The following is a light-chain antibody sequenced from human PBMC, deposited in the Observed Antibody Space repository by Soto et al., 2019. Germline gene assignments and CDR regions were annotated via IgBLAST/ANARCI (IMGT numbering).Light chain of an antibody. CDR3: GTWDSSLSVVV. CDR2: DNN. V-gene: IGLV1-51*01. J-gene: IGLJ2*01. CDR1: SSNIGNKY. Sequence: QSVLTQPPSVSAAPGQKVTISCSGSSSNIGNKYVSWYQQLPGTAPKLLIYDNNKRPSGIPDRFSGSKSGTSATLGITGLQTGDEADYYLGTWDSSLSVVVFGGGTKLNVL.